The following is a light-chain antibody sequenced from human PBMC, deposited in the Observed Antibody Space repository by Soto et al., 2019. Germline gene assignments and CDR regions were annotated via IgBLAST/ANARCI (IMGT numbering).Light chain of an antibody. V-gene: IGLV1-44*01. CDR1: RSNIGSNT. Sequence: QSVLTPPPSASGTPGQRVTISCSGSRSNIGSNTVNWYQQLPGTAPKLLIYSNNQRPSGVPARFSGSKSGTSASLAISGLQSEDEADYYCAAWDDSLNGWVFGGGTKLTVL. J-gene: IGLJ3*02. CDR2: SNN. CDR3: AAWDDSLNGWV.